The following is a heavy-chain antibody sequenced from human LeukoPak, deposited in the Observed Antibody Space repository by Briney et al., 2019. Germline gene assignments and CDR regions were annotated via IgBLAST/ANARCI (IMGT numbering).Heavy chain of an antibody. J-gene: IGHJ4*02. Sequence: ASVNVSCTASGGTFSSYAISWVRQAPGQGLEWMGGIIPIFGTANYAQKFQGRVTITADESTSTAYMELSSLRSEDTAVYYCARESENVTTVVMWGQGTLVTVSS. CDR1: GGTFSSYA. CDR2: IIPIFGTA. V-gene: IGHV1-69*13. CDR3: ARESENVTTVVM. D-gene: IGHD4-23*01.